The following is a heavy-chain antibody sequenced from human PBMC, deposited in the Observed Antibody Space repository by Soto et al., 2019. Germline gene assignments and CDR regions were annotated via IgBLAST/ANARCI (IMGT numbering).Heavy chain of an antibody. CDR1: GGSISSYY. D-gene: IGHD3-10*01. Sequence: QVQLQESGPGLVKPSETLSLTCTVSGGSISSYYWSWIRQPPGKGLEWIGYIYYSGSTNYNPSLKSRVTISVATSKNQFSLKLSSVTAADTAVYYCARETNYYGSGSGWFDPWGQGTLVTVSS. J-gene: IGHJ5*02. CDR2: IYYSGST. CDR3: ARETNYYGSGSGWFDP. V-gene: IGHV4-59*01.